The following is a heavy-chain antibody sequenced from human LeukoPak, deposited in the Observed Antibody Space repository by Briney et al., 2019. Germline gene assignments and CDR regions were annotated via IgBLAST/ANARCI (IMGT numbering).Heavy chain of an antibody. CDR3: ARDRSSGYDY. J-gene: IGHJ4*02. CDR2: IYYSEST. D-gene: IGHD3-22*01. CDR1: GGSISSYY. Sequence: SETLSLTCTVSGGSISSYYWSWIRQPPGKGLEWIGYIYYSESTNYNPSLKSRVTISVDTSKNQFSLKLSSVTAADTAVYYCARDRSSGYDYWGQGTLVTVSS. V-gene: IGHV4-59*01.